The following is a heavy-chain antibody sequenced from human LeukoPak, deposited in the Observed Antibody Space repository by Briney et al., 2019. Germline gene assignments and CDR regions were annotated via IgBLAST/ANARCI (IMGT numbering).Heavy chain of an antibody. J-gene: IGHJ4*02. CDR3: AKDFMRSGYYQPFDY. Sequence: PGGSLRLSCAASGFTLSSYAMSWVRQAPGKGLEGVSAISGSCGSTSYADSVKGRFTISRGNSKNTLYLQMNSLRAEDTAVYYCAKDFMRSGYYQPFDYWGQGTLVTVSS. CDR2: ISGSCGST. CDR1: GFTLSSYA. D-gene: IGHD3-3*01. V-gene: IGHV3-23*01.